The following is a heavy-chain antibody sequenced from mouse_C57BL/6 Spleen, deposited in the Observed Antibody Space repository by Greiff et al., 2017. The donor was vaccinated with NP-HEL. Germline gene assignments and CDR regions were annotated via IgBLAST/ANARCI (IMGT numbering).Heavy chain of an antibody. CDR2: IDPETGGT. CDR3: TRLNYDYDGGGHFDY. J-gene: IGHJ2*01. Sequence: QVQLKESGAELVRPGASVTLSCKASGYTFTDYEMHWVKQTPVHGLEWIGAIDPETGGTAYNQKFKGKAILTADKSSSTAYMELRSLTSEDSAVYYCTRLNYDYDGGGHFDYWGQGTTLTVSS. CDR1: GYTFTDYE. D-gene: IGHD2-4*01. V-gene: IGHV1-15*01.